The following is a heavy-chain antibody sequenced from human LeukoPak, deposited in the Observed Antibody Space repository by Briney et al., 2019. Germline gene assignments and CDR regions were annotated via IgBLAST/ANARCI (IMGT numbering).Heavy chain of an antibody. CDR2: IYHSGST. V-gene: IGHV4-38-2*02. D-gene: IGHD2-15*01. CDR1: GYSISSGYY. Sequence: SETLSLTCTVSGYSISSGYYWGWIRQPPGKGLEWIGSIYHSGSTYYNPSLKSRVTISVDTSKNQFSLKLSSVTAADTAVYYCGGIVVVIGTAGDAMDVWGQGTTVTVSS. J-gene: IGHJ6*02. CDR3: GGIVVVIGTAGDAMDV.